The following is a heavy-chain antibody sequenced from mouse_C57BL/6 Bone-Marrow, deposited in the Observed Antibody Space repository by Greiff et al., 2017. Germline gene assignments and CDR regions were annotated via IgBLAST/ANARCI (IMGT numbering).Heavy chain of an antibody. V-gene: IGHV3-6*01. CDR2: ISYDGSN. Sequence: EVHLVESGPGLVKPSQSLSLTCSVTGYSITSGYYWNWIRQFPGNKLEWMGYISYDGSNNYNPSLKNRISITRDTSKNQFFLKLNSVTTEDTATYYCASRGAQAPYFNYWGQGTTLTVSS. D-gene: IGHD3-2*02. J-gene: IGHJ2*01. CDR1: GYSITSGYY. CDR3: ASRGAQAPYFNY.